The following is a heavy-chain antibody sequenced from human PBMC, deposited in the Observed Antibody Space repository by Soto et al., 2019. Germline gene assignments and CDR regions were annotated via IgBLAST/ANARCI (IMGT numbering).Heavy chain of an antibody. Sequence: SETLSLTCTVSGGSISSGGYYWSWIRQHPGKGLEWIGYIYYSGSTYYNPSLKSRVTISVDTSKNQFSLKLSSVTAADTAVYYCARVNYYDSSGWYYFDYWGQGTLVTVSS. J-gene: IGHJ4*02. CDR3: ARVNYYDSSGWYYFDY. CDR2: IYYSGST. V-gene: IGHV4-31*03. D-gene: IGHD3-22*01. CDR1: GGSISSGGYY.